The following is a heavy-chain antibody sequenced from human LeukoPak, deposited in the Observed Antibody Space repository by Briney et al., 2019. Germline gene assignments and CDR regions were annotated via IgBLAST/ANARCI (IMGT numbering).Heavy chain of an antibody. CDR2: MNPSSGNT. Sequence: ASVKVSCKAARYTLSSYDINWVRQAPGQGVEYMGWMNPSSGNTGYTQKFQGRITMTRDTSIGTAYMELSSLKSEDTALYYCTRMRGYTYGYWYLDLWGRGTLVTVSS. D-gene: IGHD5-18*01. J-gene: IGHJ2*01. V-gene: IGHV1-8*01. CDR3: TRMRGYTYGYWYLDL. CDR1: RYTLSSYD.